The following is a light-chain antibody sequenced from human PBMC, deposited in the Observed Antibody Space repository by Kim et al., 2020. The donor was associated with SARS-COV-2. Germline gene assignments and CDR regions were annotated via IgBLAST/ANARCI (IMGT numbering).Light chain of an antibody. CDR3: QQYYTTPWT. Sequence: DIVLTQSPDSLGVSLGERATINCKSSQSVLYSSNNKRYLAWYQQKPGQPLKLLIYWASTRESGVPDRFNGSGSGTDFTLTISSLQAEDVAVYYCQQYYTTPWTFGQGTKVEIK. V-gene: IGKV4-1*01. CDR2: WAS. J-gene: IGKJ1*01. CDR1: QSVLYSSNNKRY.